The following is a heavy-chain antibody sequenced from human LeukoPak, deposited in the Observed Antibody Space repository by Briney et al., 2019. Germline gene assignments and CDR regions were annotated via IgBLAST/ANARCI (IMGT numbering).Heavy chain of an antibody. J-gene: IGHJ4*02. CDR3: ARGRGAILN. CDR1: GFTFRNYR. Sequence: GGSLRLSCAASGFTFRNYRMNWVRQAPGKGLEWVSSISSSSGYIYYADSVKGRFTISRDNAKNSLYLQMNSLRAEDTAVYYCARGRGAILNWGQGTLVTVSS. CDR2: ISSSSGYI. D-gene: IGHD3-10*01. V-gene: IGHV3-21*01.